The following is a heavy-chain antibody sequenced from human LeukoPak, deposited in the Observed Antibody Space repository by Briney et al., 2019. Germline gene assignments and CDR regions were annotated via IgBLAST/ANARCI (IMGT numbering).Heavy chain of an antibody. CDR1: GFTFSSYS. Sequence: GGSLRLSCAASGFTFSSYSMSWVRQAPGKGPEWLSYISSSSSTINYADSVKGRFTISRDNAKNSLYLQMNSLRAEDTAVYYCARDSSGYDFWSGYYTWPKGEAFDIWGQGTMVTVSS. V-gene: IGHV3-48*01. CDR2: ISSSSSTI. D-gene: IGHD3-3*01. J-gene: IGHJ3*02. CDR3: ARDSSGYDFWSGYYTWPKGEAFDI.